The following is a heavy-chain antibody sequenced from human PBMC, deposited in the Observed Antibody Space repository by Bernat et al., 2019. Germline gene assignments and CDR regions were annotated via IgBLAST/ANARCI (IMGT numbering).Heavy chain of an antibody. V-gene: IGHV4-31*03. CDR1: GGSISSGGYY. D-gene: IGHD3-10*01. Sequence: QVQLQESGPGLVKPSQTLSLTCTFSGGSISSGGYYWSWIRQHPGKGLEWIGYIYYSGSTYCNPSLKSRVTISVDTSKNQFSLKLSSVTAADTAVYYCARVYGSGSYVYYFDYWGQGTLVTVSS. CDR3: ARVYGSGSYVYYFDY. J-gene: IGHJ4*02. CDR2: IYYSGST.